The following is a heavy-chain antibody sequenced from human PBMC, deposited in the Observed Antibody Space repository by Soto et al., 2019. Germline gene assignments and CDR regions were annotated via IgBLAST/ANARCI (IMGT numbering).Heavy chain of an antibody. J-gene: IGHJ6*02. CDR1: GYTFTGYY. V-gene: IGHV1-2*02. Sequence: SVKVYCKASGYTFTGYYMHWVRQAPVQGLEWMGWINPNSGGTNYAQKFQGRVTMTRDTSISTAYMELSRLRSDDTAVYYCARDTVTTSYYYYYYGMDVWGQGTTVTVSS. CDR3: ARDTVTTSYYYYYYGMDV. CDR2: INPNSGGT. D-gene: IGHD4-4*01.